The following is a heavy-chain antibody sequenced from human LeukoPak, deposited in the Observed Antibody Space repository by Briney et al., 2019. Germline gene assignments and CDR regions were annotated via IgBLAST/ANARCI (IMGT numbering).Heavy chain of an antibody. Sequence: GGSLRLSCAASGFTFSSYSVNWVRQAPGKGLEWVSSISSSSSYIYYADSVKGRFTISRDNAKNSLYLQMNSLRAEDTAVYYCARGRLDIVVVPAAILPYYYYGMDVWGQGTTVTVSS. D-gene: IGHD2-2*02. CDR3: ARGRLDIVVVPAAILPYYYYGMDV. V-gene: IGHV3-21*01. CDR1: GFTFSSYS. CDR2: ISSSSSYI. J-gene: IGHJ6*02.